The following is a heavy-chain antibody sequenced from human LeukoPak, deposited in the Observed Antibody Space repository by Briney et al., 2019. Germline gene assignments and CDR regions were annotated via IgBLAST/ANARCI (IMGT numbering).Heavy chain of an antibody. CDR2: IYTSGST. D-gene: IGHD5-24*01. CDR3: ASRDGYSTGLDY. Sequence: SETLSLTCTVSGGSISTYFWSWIRQPAGKGLEWIGRIYTSGSTNYNPSLKSRVTISVDTSKNQFSLKLSSVTAADTAVYYCASRDGYSTGLDYWGQGTLVTVSS. J-gene: IGHJ4*02. CDR1: GGSISTYF. V-gene: IGHV4-4*07.